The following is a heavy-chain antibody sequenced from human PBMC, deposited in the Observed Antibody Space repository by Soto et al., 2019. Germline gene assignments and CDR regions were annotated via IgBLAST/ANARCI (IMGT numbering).Heavy chain of an antibody. Sequence: ASVKVSCKASGYTFISYAISWVRQVPGQGLEWMGRVSPYSGNTDSAQKFQGRVTITTDKSTSTAYMELSSLRSEDTAVYYCTYCSGGSCFYYYYYGMDVWGQGTTVTVSS. J-gene: IGHJ6*02. CDR2: VSPYSGNT. CDR1: GYTFISYA. D-gene: IGHD2-15*01. V-gene: IGHV1-18*01. CDR3: TYCSGGSCFYYYYYGMDV.